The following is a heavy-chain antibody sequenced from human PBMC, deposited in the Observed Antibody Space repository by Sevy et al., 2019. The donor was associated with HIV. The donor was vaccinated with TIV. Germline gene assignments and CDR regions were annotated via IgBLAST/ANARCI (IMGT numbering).Heavy chain of an antibody. V-gene: IGHV3-21*01. CDR3: ARKMELLVPDY. CDR2: IRSSSNDR. CDR1: GFIFSNYN. Sequence: GGSLRLSCTASGFIFSNYNMNWVRQAPGKGLEWVSYIRSSSNDRYYRESVKGRFTISRDNAKNSPYLQMNSLRAEDTAVYYCARKMELLVPDYWGQGTLVTVSS. J-gene: IGHJ4*02. D-gene: IGHD2-21*02.